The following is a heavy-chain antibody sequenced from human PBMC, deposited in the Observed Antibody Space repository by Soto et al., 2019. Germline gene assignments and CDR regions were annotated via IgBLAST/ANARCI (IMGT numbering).Heavy chain of an antibody. Sequence: SETLSLTCPVSGGSISSYYWSWIRQPPGKGLEWIGYIYYSGSTNYNPSLKSRVTISVDTSKNQFSLKLSSVTAADTAVYYCARHDRLAVAGTRAFDYWGQGTLVTVSS. CDR1: GGSISSYY. V-gene: IGHV4-59*08. CDR2: IYYSGST. J-gene: IGHJ4*02. D-gene: IGHD6-19*01. CDR3: ARHDRLAVAGTRAFDY.